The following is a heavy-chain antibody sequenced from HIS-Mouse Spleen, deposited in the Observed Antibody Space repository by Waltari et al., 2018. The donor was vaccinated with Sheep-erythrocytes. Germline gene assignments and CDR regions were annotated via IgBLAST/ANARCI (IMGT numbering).Heavy chain of an antibody. CDR2: IYYSGST. V-gene: IGHV4-30-4*01. J-gene: IGHJ3*02. D-gene: IGHD3-16*02. CDR3: ARATYDYVWGSYRYAFDI. CDR1: GGSISSGDYY. Sequence: QVQLQESGPGLVKPSQTLSLTCTVSGGSISSGDYYWSWIRQPPGKGLEWIGYIYYSGSTYYNPSLKSRVTISVDTSKNQFSLKLSSVTAADTAVYYCARATYDYVWGSYRYAFDIWGQGTMVTVSS.